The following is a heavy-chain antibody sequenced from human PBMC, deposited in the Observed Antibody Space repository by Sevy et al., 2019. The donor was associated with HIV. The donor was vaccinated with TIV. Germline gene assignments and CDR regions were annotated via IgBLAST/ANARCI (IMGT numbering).Heavy chain of an antibody. V-gene: IGHV3-23*01. CDR1: EFTFSSYA. Sequence: GGSLRLSCAASEFTFSSYAMSWVRQAPGKGLEWVSGISGSGLTTYYADSVKGRFTISRDNSKNTFYLEMNSLRVDDTAIYYCTKLSMIVVVTSYFDFWGQGTLVTVSS. J-gene: IGHJ4*02. CDR2: ISGSGLTT. D-gene: IGHD3-22*01. CDR3: TKLSMIVVVTSYFDF.